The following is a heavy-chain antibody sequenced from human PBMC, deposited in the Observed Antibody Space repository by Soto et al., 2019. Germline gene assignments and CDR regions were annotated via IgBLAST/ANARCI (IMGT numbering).Heavy chain of an antibody. CDR3: ARESSSGWY. D-gene: IGHD6-19*01. J-gene: IGHJ4*02. CDR1: GFTFSSSA. Sequence: GGSLRLSCAASGFTFSSSAMSWVRQAPGKGLEWVSAISGSGGSTYYADSVKGRFTISRDNSKDTLYLQMNSLRADDTAVYYCARESSSGWYWGQGTLVTVSS. V-gene: IGHV3-23*01. CDR2: ISGSGGST.